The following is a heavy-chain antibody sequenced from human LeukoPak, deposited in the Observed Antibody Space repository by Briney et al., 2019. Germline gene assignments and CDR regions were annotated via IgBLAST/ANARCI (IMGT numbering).Heavy chain of an antibody. J-gene: IGHJ3*02. V-gene: IGHV1-58*02. Sequence: TSVKVSCKASGFTFTSSAMQWVRQARGQRLEWIGWIVVGSGNTNYAQKFQERVTITRDMSTSTAYMELSSLRSEDTAVYYCAREQRVVVPADGTLPFDIRGQGTMVTASS. CDR1: GFTFTSSA. D-gene: IGHD2-2*01. CDR2: IVVGSGNT. CDR3: AREQRVVVPADGTLPFDI.